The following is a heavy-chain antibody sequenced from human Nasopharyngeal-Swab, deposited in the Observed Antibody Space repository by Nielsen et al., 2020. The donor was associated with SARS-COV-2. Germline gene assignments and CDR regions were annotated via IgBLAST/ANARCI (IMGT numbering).Heavy chain of an antibody. V-gene: IGHV1-69*04. CDR2: IIPILGIA. Sequence: SVKVSCKASGGTFSSYAISWVRQAPGQGLEWMGRIIPILGIANYAQKFQGRVTITADKSTSTAYMELSSLRSEDTAVYYCARERGTGITSSKVFDYWGQGTLVTVSS. J-gene: IGHJ4*02. CDR1: GGTFSSYA. CDR3: ARERGTGITSSKVFDY. D-gene: IGHD1-7*01.